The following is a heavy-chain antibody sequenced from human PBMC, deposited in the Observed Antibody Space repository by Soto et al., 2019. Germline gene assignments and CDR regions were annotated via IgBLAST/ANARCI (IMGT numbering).Heavy chain of an antibody. CDR2: ISSSSSNI. J-gene: IGHJ4*01. V-gene: IGHV3-48*01. Sequence: DVQLVESGGGLVQPGGSLRLSCAASGFTFCNYNMNWVRQAPGKGLEWVSYISSSSSNIYYADSVKGRFTISRDNAKNSLYLQMNSLRVEDTAVYYCARDRGTIAVAGGDYWGHGTLVTVSS. CDR1: GFTFCNYN. CDR3: ARDRGTIAVAGGDY. D-gene: IGHD6-19*01.